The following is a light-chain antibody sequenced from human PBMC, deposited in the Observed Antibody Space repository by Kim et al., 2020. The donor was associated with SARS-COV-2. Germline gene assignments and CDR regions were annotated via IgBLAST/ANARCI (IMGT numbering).Light chain of an antibody. J-gene: IGLJ3*02. CDR2: DGS. Sequence: GQSITTSCTGTSSDIGDYNYVSWYQQHPGKAPKLLIYDGSDRPSGVSKRFSGSKSGITASLTISGLQAEDEADYYCSSYTTSSSLVFGGGTQLTVL. CDR1: SSDIGDYNY. CDR3: SSYTTSSSLV. V-gene: IGLV2-14*03.